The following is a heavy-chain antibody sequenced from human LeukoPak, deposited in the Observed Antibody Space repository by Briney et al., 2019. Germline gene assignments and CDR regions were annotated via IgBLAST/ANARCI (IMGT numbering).Heavy chain of an antibody. CDR3: ARDAAAGRVGTYYFDY. V-gene: IGHV1-2*02. CDR2: INPNSGGT. CDR1: GYTFTGYY. Sequence: VSVTVSLKASGYTFTGYYMHWVRQAPGQGLEWMGWINPNSGGTNYAQKFQGRVTMTRDTSISTAYMELSRLRSDDTAVYYCARDAAAGRVGTYYFDYWGQGTLVTVSS. J-gene: IGHJ4*02. D-gene: IGHD6-13*01.